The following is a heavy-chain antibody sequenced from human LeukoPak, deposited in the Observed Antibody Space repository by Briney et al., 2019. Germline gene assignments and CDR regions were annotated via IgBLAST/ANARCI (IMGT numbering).Heavy chain of an antibody. CDR2: ISWNSGSI. CDR3: AKGYGDYANWFDP. CDR1: GFTFDDYA. D-gene: IGHD4-17*01. J-gene: IGHJ5*02. Sequence: GGSLRLSCAASGFTFDDYAMHWVRQAPGKGLEWVSGISWNSGSIGYADSVKGRFTISRDNAKNSLYLQMNSLRAEDTALYYCAKGYGDYANWFDPWGQGTLVTVSS. V-gene: IGHV3-9*01.